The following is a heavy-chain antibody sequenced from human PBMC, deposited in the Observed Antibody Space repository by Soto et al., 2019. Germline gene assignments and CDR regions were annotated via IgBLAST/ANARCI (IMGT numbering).Heavy chain of an antibody. J-gene: IGHJ3*02. CDR2: IYSGGST. CDR3: AKDGVGMGFQKGLGELSFDDAFDI. Sequence: GGSLRLSCAASGFTVSSNYMSWVRQAPGKGLEWVSVIYSGGSTYYADSVKGRFTISRDNSKNTLYLQMNSLRAEDTAVYYCAKDGVGMGFQKGLGELSFDDAFDIWGQGTMVTVSS. V-gene: IGHV3-66*01. D-gene: IGHD3-16*02. CDR1: GFTVSSNY.